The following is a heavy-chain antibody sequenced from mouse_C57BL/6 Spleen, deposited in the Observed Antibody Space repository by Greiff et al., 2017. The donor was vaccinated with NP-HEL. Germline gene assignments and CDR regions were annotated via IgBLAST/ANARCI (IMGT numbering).Heavy chain of an antibody. CDR1: GFTFTDYY. V-gene: IGHV7-3*01. D-gene: IGHD1-1*01. CDR2: IRNKANGYTT. J-gene: IGHJ2*01. CDR3: ASLPATVVAEGFYYFDY. Sequence: EVQLQESGGGLVQPGGSLSLSCAASGFTFTDYYMSWVRQPPGKALEWLGFIRNKANGYTTEYSASVKGRFTISRDTSQSILYLQMNALRAEDSATYYCASLPATVVAEGFYYFDYWGQGTTLTVSS.